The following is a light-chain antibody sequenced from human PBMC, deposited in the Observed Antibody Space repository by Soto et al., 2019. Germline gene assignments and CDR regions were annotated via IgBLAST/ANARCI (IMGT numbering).Light chain of an antibody. V-gene: IGKV1-12*01. J-gene: IGKJ4*01. CDR3: HQANGFPLT. CDR1: QGISSW. CDR2: TAS. Sequence: DIQMTQSPSSVSASVGDRVTITCRASQGISSWLAWYQQTPGKAPNLLSHTASSVQSGVPSRFSRRRSGTHLTHTISSLPPEDFTTFSCHQANGFPLTFGGGTQVEMK.